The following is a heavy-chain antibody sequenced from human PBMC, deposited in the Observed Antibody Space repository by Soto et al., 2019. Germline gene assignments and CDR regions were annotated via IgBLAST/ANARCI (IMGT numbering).Heavy chain of an antibody. CDR1: GGSVSSGSYY. CDR2: IYYSGST. CDR3: ARGAARGYYYYGMDV. V-gene: IGHV4-61*01. D-gene: IGHD6-6*01. Sequence: PSETLSLTCTVSGGSVSSGSYYWSWIRQPPGKGLEWIGYIYYSGSTNYNPSLKSRVTISVDTSKNQFSLKLSSVTAADTAVYYCARGAARGYYYYGMDVWGQGTTVTVSS. J-gene: IGHJ6*02.